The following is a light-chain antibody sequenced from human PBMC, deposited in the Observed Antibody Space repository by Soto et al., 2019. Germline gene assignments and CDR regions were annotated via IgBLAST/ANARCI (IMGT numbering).Light chain of an antibody. J-gene: IGKJ3*01. Sequence: DIQMTQSPSSLSAFVGDTVTISCQATDSIDRYLNWYQQKPGQAPRVLITAASTLQSGVPSRFSGSGSGTDFTLTINNLQPEDFATYYCQRTYNAPFTFGPGTKVAIK. CDR3: QRTYNAPFT. CDR2: AAS. V-gene: IGKV1-39*01. CDR1: DSIDRY.